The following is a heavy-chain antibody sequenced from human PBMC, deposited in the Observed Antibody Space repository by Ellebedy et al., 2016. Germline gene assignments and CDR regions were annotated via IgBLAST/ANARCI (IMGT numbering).Heavy chain of an antibody. CDR1: GGSISSYY. CDR3: ARSIAAAGSPNPLFDY. J-gene: IGHJ4*02. V-gene: IGHV4-59*08. Sequence: SETLSLTCTVSGGSISSYYWSWIRQPPGKGLEWIGYIYYSGSTNYNPSLKSRVTISVDTSKNQFSLKLSSVTAADTAVYYCARSIAAAGSPNPLFDYWGQGTLVTVSS. D-gene: IGHD6-13*01. CDR2: IYYSGST.